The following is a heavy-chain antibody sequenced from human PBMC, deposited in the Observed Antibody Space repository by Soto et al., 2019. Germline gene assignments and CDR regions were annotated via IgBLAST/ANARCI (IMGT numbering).Heavy chain of an antibody. V-gene: IGHV1-46*01. CDR1: GYTFTSYY. D-gene: IGHD3-22*01. CDR2: INPSGGST. J-gene: IGHJ1*01. CDR3: AREGGYNYYDSSGSIGGDFQH. Sequence: QVQLVQSGAEVKKPGASVKVSCKASGYTFTSYYMHWVRQAPGQGLEWMGIINPSGGSTSYAQKFQGRVTMNRDTSTSTVYMELSSLRSEDTALYYFAREGGYNYYDSSGSIGGDFQHWGQGTLVTVSS.